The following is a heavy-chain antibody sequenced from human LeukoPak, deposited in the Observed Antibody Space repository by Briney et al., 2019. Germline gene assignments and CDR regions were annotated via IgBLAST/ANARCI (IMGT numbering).Heavy chain of an antibody. J-gene: IGHJ6*03. V-gene: IGHV4-59*01. Sequence: SETLSLTCTVSGGSISIYYWNWIRQPPGKGLEWIGYIYYSGTTNYNPSLKSRVTISGDTSKNQFSLKLSSVTAADTAVYYCARVFDYDILTGYSGYYYMDVWGKGTTVTISS. CDR2: IYYSGTT. CDR1: GGSISIYY. D-gene: IGHD3-9*01. CDR3: ARVFDYDILTGYSGYYYMDV.